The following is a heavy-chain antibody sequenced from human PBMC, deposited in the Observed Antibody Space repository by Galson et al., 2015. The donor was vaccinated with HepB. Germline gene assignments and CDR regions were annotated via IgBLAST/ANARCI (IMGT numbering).Heavy chain of an antibody. D-gene: IGHD2-2*01. CDR1: GFTFSSYG. Sequence: SLRLSCAASGFTFSSYGMHWVRQAPGKGLEWVAVISYDGSNKYYADSVKGRFTISRDNSKNTLYPQMNSLGAEDTAVYYCAKYGADIVVVPAERLYYYYMDVWGKGTTVTVSS. J-gene: IGHJ6*03. CDR3: AKYGADIVVVPAERLYYYYMDV. V-gene: IGHV3-30*18. CDR2: ISYDGSNK.